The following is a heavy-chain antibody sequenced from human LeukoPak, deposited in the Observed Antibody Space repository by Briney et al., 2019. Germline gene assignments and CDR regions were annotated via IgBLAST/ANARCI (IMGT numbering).Heavy chain of an antibody. CDR1: GFPFSAYA. CDR3: AKDLSSGTGRGFDY. V-gene: IGHV3-23*01. J-gene: IGHJ4*02. CDR2: IRGSGETT. D-gene: IGHD3/OR15-3a*01. Sequence: GSLRLSCVASGFPFSAYAMSWVRQAPGKGLEWVSGIRGSGETTYYAESVKGRFITQRDNSKNTLYLQMNSLRAEDTALYYCAKDLSSGTGRGFDYWGQGTLVTVSS.